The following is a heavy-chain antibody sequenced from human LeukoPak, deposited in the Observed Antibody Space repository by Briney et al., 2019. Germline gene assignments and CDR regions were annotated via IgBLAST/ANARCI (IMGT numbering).Heavy chain of an antibody. J-gene: IGHJ4*02. D-gene: IGHD2-15*01. CDR3: AKWLSRGGSCYSRCGY. V-gene: IGHV3-23*01. CDR2: ISGSGGST. CDR1: GFTFSSYA. Sequence: GGSLRLSCAASGFTFSSYAMSWVRQAPGKGLEWVSAISGSGGSTYYADSVKGRFTISRDNSKNTLYLQMNSLRAEDTAVYYCAKWLSRGGSCYSRCGYWGQGTLVTVSS.